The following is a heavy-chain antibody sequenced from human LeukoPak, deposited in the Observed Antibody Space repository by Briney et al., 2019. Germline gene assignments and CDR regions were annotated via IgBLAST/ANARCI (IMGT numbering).Heavy chain of an antibody. Sequence: GGSLRLSCAVSGFTFSSFPFHWVRQAPGKGLEWVAAISTDGSYKYHGDSVKGRFTISRDNPMNTLYLQMNGLRPDDTAVYYCARSSIPGRWYFDLWGRGTLVTVSS. V-gene: IGHV3-30*04. D-gene: IGHD3-10*01. CDR3: ARSSIPGRWYFDL. J-gene: IGHJ2*01. CDR1: GFTFSSFP. CDR2: ISTDGSYK.